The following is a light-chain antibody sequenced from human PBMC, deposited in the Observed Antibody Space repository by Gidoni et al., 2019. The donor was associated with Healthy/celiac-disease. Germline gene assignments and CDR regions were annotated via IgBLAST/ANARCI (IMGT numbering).Light chain of an antibody. J-gene: IGKJ1*01. CDR2: GAS. CDR3: QQYNNWPPWT. V-gene: IGKV3-15*01. CDR1: KIFSRN. Sequence: EIVITQSRATLSVSPGERSIRFCRASKIFSRNFAWYQQKPGQASLLLIYGASTMATGIPARFSGSGYGTEFTLTISSLQSEDFAVYYCQQYNNWPPWTFGQGTKVEIK.